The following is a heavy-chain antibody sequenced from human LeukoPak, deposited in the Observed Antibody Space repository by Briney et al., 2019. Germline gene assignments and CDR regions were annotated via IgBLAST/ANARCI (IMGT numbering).Heavy chain of an antibody. J-gene: IGHJ5*02. V-gene: IGHV4-61*02. D-gene: IGHD6-19*01. CDR2: VYTSGST. CDR1: GGSISSLNYH. Sequence: SQTLSLTCTVSGGSISSLNYHWTWIRQPAGKGLELIGRVYTSGSTNYSPSFKSRVTISIDTSKNQFSLKLSSVTAADTAVYYCARDPGGSGPASWGPGTLVTVSS. CDR3: ARDPGGSGPAS.